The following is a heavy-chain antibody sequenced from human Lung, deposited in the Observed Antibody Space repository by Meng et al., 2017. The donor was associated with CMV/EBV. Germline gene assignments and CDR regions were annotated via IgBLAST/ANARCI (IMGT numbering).Heavy chain of an antibody. D-gene: IGHD3/OR15-3a*01. CDR1: GYTFIGYG. CDR2: ISGMDGNT. CDR3: ARGHLPVWTGYSEKNGMDV. J-gene: IGHJ6*02. V-gene: IGHV1-18*01. Sequence: ASVXVSCKASGYTFIGYGISWVRQAPGQGLEWMGWISGMDGNTKYAHNMQDRVTMTRDSFKGTVYMELRSLRSDDTAVYYCARGHLPVWTGYSEKNGMDVWGQGTTVTVSS.